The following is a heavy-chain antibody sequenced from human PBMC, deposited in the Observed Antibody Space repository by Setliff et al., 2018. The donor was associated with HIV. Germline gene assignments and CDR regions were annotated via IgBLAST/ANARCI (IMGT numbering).Heavy chain of an antibody. J-gene: IGHJ4*01. CDR3: AREGKTALVTKYFDY. Sequence: SETLSLTCTVSSGSISSGTYYWSWIRQYPGKGLEWIGYIDYSGSAFYNPSLKSRITISRDTSKNQFSLKMNSVTAADTAVYYCAREGKTALVTKYFDYWGHGKLVTVAS. CDR2: IDYSGSA. V-gene: IGHV4-31*03. D-gene: IGHD5-18*01. CDR1: SGSISSGTYY.